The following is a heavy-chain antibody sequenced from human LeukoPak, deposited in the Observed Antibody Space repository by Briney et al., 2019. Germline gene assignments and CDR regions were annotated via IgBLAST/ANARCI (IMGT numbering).Heavy chain of an antibody. V-gene: IGHV4-59*01. CDR2: IYYSGST. D-gene: IGHD3-22*01. J-gene: IGHJ3*02. CDR3: ARDGNYDSSGFDAFDI. CDR1: GGSISSYY. Sequence: SETLSLTCTVSGGSISSYYWSWIRQPPGKGLEWIGYIYYSGSTNYNPSLKSRVTISVDTSKNQFSLKLSSVTAADTAVYYCARDGNYDSSGFDAFDIWGQGTMVTVSS.